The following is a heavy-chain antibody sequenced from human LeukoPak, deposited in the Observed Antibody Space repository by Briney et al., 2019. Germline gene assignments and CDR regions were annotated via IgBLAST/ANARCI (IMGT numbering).Heavy chain of an antibody. J-gene: IGHJ4*02. V-gene: IGHV3-30-3*01. D-gene: IGHD3-22*01. CDR2: ISYDGSNK. CDR3: AKALDYYDSSGYYLGYFDY. Sequence: GGSLRLSCAASGFTFSSYAMHWVRQAPGKGLEWVAVISYDGSNKYYADSVKGRFTISRDNSKNTLYLQMNSLRAEDTAVYYCAKALDYYDSSGYYLGYFDYWGQGTLVTVSS. CDR1: GFTFSSYA.